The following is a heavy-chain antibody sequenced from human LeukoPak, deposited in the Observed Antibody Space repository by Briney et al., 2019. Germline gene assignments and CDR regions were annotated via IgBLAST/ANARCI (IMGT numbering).Heavy chain of an antibody. CDR2: IIPILGIA. CDR1: GGTFSSYA. CDR3: ARDGGAYVQWFDP. D-gene: IGHD3-16*01. J-gene: IGHJ5*02. Sequence: SVKVSCKASGGTFSSYAISWVRQAPGQGLEWMGKIIPILGIANYAQKFQGRVTITADKSTSTAYMELSSLRSEDTAVYYCARDGGAYVQWFDPWGQGTLVTVSS. V-gene: IGHV1-69*04.